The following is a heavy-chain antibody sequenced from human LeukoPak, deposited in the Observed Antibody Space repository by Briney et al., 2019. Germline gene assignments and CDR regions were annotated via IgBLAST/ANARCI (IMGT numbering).Heavy chain of an antibody. V-gene: IGHV3-30*18. J-gene: IGHJ3*02. CDR1: GFTFSSYG. D-gene: IGHD3-3*01. Sequence: PGGSLRLSCAASGFTFSSYGMHWVRQAPGKGLEWVAVTSSDGSNKYYADSLKGRFTISRDNSKNTLYLQMDTLRAEDTAVYYCVKDFSYDFWSGFYRGAFDIWGQGTMVTVSS. CDR3: VKDFSYDFWSGFYRGAFDI. CDR2: TSSDGSNK.